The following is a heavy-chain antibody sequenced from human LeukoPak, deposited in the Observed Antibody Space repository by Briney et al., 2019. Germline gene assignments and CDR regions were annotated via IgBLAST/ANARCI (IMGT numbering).Heavy chain of an antibody. Sequence: PSQTLSLTCTVSGGSISSGNYYWRWIRQPAGKGREWIGRIYTSGRTKYNPSLKSRVTISVDTSKNQFSLRLSSVTAADTAVYYCARDIAAAGRRFDPWGQGTLVTVSS. V-gene: IGHV4-61*02. CDR3: ARDIAAAGRRFDP. CDR1: GGSISSGNYY. CDR2: IYTSGRT. D-gene: IGHD6-13*01. J-gene: IGHJ5*02.